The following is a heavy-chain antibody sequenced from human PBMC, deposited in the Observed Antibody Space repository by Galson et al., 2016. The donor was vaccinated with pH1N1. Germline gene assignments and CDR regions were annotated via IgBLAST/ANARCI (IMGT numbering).Heavy chain of an antibody. Sequence: SVKSSCKASGYTFTGYYMHWVRQAPGQGLEWMGWINPNSGGTNYAQKFQGRVTMTRDTSISTAYMELSRLRSDDTAVYYCARGIDFGELGAWFDPWGQGTLVTVSS. V-gene: IGHV1-2*02. J-gene: IGHJ5*02. CDR1: GYTFTGYY. CDR3: ARGIDFGELGAWFDP. CDR2: INPNSGGT. D-gene: IGHD3-10*01.